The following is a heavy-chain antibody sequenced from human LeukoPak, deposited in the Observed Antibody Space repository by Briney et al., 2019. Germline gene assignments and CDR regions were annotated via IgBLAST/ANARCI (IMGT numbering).Heavy chain of an antibody. J-gene: IGHJ3*02. D-gene: IGHD5-18*01. Sequence: GGSLRLSCAASGFTFSSYSMNWVRQAPGKGLEWVSSISSSSSYIYYADSVKGRFTISRDNAKNSLYLQMNSLSAEDTAVYYCARWGGTDTAYAFDIWGQGTMVTVSS. CDR2: ISSSSSYI. CDR1: GFTFSSYS. V-gene: IGHV3-21*01. CDR3: ARWGGTDTAYAFDI.